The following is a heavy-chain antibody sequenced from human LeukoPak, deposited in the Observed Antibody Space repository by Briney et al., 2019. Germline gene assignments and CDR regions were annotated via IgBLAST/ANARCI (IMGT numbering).Heavy chain of an antibody. Sequence: PGSSLRLSCAASGFTFSSYSINWVRQAPGKGLEWVSSISSGSDYIYYADSVRGRFTISRDNAKNSLCLQMSSLRAEDAAVYYCATRSGAFDYWGQGTLVTLSS. D-gene: IGHD3-10*01. CDR1: GFTFSSYS. V-gene: IGHV3-21*01. CDR3: ATRSGAFDY. CDR2: ISSGSDYI. J-gene: IGHJ4*02.